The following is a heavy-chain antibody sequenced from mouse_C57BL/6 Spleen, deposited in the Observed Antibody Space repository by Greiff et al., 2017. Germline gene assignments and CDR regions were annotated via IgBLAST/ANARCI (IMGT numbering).Heavy chain of an antibody. V-gene: IGHV1-15*01. D-gene: IGHD1-1*01. CDR3: TRGVLRYYAMDY. CDR2: IDPETGGT. Sequence: QVQLKESGAELVRPGASVTLSCKASGYTFTDYEMHWVKQTPVHGLEWIGAIDPETGGTAYNQKFKGKAILTADKSSSTAYMELRSLTSEDSAVYYCTRGVLRYYAMDYWGQGTSVTVSS. CDR1: GYTFTDYE. J-gene: IGHJ4*01.